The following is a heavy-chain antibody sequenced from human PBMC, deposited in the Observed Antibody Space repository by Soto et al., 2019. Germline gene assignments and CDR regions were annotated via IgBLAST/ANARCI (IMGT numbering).Heavy chain of an antibody. J-gene: IGHJ5*02. CDR3: ARDKPQLSIAARPYNWFDP. Sequence: ASVKVSCKASGYTFTSYAMHWVRQAPGQRLEWMGWINAGNGNTKYSQKFQGRVTITRDTSASTAYMELSSLRSEDTAVYYCARDKPQLSIAARPYNWFDPWGQGTLVTVSS. D-gene: IGHD6-6*01. CDR1: GYTFTSYA. V-gene: IGHV1-3*01. CDR2: INAGNGNT.